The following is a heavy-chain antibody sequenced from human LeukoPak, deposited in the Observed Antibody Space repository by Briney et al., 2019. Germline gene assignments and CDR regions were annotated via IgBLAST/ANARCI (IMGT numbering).Heavy chain of an antibody. Sequence: PSETLSLTCAVYGGSFSGYYWSWIRQPPGKGLEWIGEINHSGSTNYNPSLKSRVTISVDTSKNQFSLKLSSVTAADTAVYYCARVEEKCSGGSCLRIFDYWGQGTLVTVSS. V-gene: IGHV4-34*01. D-gene: IGHD2-15*01. CDR3: ARVEEKCSGGSCLRIFDY. J-gene: IGHJ4*02. CDR1: GGSFSGYY. CDR2: INHSGST.